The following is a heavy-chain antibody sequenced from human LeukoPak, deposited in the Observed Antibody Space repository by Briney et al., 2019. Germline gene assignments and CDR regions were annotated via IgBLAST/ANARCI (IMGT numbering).Heavy chain of an antibody. CDR2: IIPIFGTA. D-gene: IGHD3-16*01. CDR1: GGTSSSYA. V-gene: IGHV1-69*06. J-gene: IGHJ4*02. Sequence: SVKVSCKASGGTSSSYAISWVRQAPGQGLEWMGGIIPIFGTANYAQKFQGRVTITADRSTSTAYMELSSLRSGDTAVYYCARAVKGRGSYPTYFDYWGQGTLVTVSS. CDR3: ARAVKGRGSYPTYFDY.